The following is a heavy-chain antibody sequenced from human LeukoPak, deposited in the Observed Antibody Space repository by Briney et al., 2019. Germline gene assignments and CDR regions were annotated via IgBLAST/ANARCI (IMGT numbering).Heavy chain of an antibody. CDR2: IYPGDSDT. CDR3: ARRRSGSYYAFDI. J-gene: IGHJ3*02. CDR1: GYSFTSYW. Sequence: GESLKISCQGSGYSFTSYWIGWVRPMPGKGLEWMGIIYPGDSDTRYSPSFQGQVTISADKSISTAYLQWSSLKASDTAMYYCARRRSGSYYAFDIWGQGTMVTVSS. D-gene: IGHD1-26*01. V-gene: IGHV5-51*01.